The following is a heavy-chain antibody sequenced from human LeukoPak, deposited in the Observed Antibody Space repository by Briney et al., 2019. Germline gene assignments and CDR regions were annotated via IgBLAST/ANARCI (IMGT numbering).Heavy chain of an antibody. CDR1: GYTFTSYD. V-gene: IGHV1-18*01. D-gene: IGHD4-11*01. CDR3: ARERDYTRFDY. J-gene: IGHJ4*02. CDR2: ISAYNGNT. Sequence: ASVKVSCKASGYTFTSYDINWVRQATGQGLECMGWISAYNGNTNYAQKLQGRVTMTTDTSTSTAYMELRSLRSDDTAVYYCARERDYTRFDYWDQGTLVTVSS.